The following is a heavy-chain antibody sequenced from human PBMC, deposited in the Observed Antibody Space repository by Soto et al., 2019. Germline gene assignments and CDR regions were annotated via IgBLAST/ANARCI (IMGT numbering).Heavy chain of an antibody. J-gene: IGHJ3*01. V-gene: IGHV1-69*02. CDR1: GGTFSSYT. D-gene: IGHD1-1*01. CDR3: AMSNPPSSYGWNDVPDDDFDL. Sequence: QVQLVQSGAEVKKPGSSVKVSCKASGGTFSSYTISWVRQAPGQGLEWMGRIIPILGIANYAQKFQGRVTITADKSTSTACMDLSILTSEYTAVYYCAMSNPPSSYGWNDVPDDDFDLWGQGTMVTVSS. CDR2: IIPILGIA.